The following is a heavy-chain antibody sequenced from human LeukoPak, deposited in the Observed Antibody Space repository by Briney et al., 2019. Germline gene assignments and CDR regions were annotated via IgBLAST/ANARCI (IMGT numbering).Heavy chain of an antibody. D-gene: IGHD3-22*01. CDR3: ARLDRRGYYFDY. CDR1: GFTFSSYA. J-gene: IGHJ4*02. Sequence: GGSLRLSCAASGFTFSSYAMSWVRQAPGKGLEWVSVIYSGGSTYYADSVKGRFTISRDNSKNTLYLQMNSLRAEDTAVYYCARLDRRGYYFDYWGQGTLVTVSS. CDR2: IYSGGST. V-gene: IGHV3-53*01.